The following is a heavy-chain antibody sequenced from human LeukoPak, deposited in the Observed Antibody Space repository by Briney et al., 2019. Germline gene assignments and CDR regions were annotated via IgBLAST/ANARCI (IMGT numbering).Heavy chain of an antibody. CDR1: GYGFTIYA. CDR2: FNTGNGNT. D-gene: IGHD2-15*01. CDR3: ARDFSGGSCYHCGLDY. V-gene: IGHV1-3*04. J-gene: IGHJ4*02. Sequence: GASVKVSCKASGYGFTIYAMHLVRQAPGQGHELMGMFNTGNGNTEYSQKFQGRVTITADESTSTAYMELSRLRYEHTAVYYCARDFSGGSCYHCGLDYWGQGTLVTVSS.